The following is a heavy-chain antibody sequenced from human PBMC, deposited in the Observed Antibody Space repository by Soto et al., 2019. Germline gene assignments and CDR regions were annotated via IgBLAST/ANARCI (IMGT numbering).Heavy chain of an antibody. CDR1: GYTFTSYD. J-gene: IGHJ5*02. Sequence: QVQLVQSGAAVKKPGASVQVSCKASGYTFTSYDINWVRQATGQGLEYLGWMNPNSGNTGYVQKFQGRVTMTRDTSISTAYMELSSLRSEDTAVYFCARGVKYGAYSRWFDPWGQGTLVTVSS. V-gene: IGHV1-8*01. CDR3: ARGVKYGAYSRWFDP. D-gene: IGHD4-17*01. CDR2: MNPNSGNT.